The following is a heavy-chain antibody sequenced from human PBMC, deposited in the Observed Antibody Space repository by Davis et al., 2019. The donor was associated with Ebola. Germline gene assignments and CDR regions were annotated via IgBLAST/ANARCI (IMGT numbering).Heavy chain of an antibody. Sequence: PGGSLRLSCTVSGASISSYYWSWIRQPPGKGLEWIGYIYYTGSNNYNPSLKSRLTISVDTSKNQFSLKLSSVTAADTAAYYCARHTVVRGVAAHFEYWGQGHLITVSS. CDR1: GASISSYY. J-gene: IGHJ4*02. CDR3: ARHTVVRGVAAHFEY. CDR2: IYYTGSN. D-gene: IGHD3-10*01. V-gene: IGHV4-59*01.